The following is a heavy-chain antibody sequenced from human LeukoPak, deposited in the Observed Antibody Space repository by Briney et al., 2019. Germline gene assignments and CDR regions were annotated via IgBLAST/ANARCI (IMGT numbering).Heavy chain of an antibody. CDR1: GYTFTGYY. J-gene: IGHJ4*02. CDR2: INPNSGGT. CDR3: ARDSPLITMVRGVIRVFDY. D-gene: IGHD3-10*01. Sequence: ASVKVSCKASGYTFTGYYMRWVRQAPGQGLEWMGWINPNSGGTNYAQKFQGRVTMTRDTSISTAYMELSRLRSDDTAVYYCARDSPLITMVRGVIRVFDYWGQGTLVTVSS. V-gene: IGHV1-2*02.